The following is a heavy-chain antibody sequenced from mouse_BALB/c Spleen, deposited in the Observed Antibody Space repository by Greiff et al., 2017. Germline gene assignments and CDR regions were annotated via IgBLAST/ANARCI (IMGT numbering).Heavy chain of an antibody. V-gene: IGHV1S29*02. J-gene: IGHJ2*01. D-gene: IGHD1-1*01. CDR1: GYTFTDYN. CDR3: ARGDYYGSPSDY. CDR2: IYPYNGGT. Sequence: EVQLQESGPELVKPGASVKISCKASGYTFTDYNMHWVKQSHGKSLEWIGYIYPYNGGTGYNQKFKSKATLTVDNSSSTAYMELRSLTSEDSAVYYCARGDYYGSPSDYWGQGTTLTVSS.